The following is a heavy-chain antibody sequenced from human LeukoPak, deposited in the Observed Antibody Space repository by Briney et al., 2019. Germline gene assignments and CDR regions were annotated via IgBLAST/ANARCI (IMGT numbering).Heavy chain of an antibody. D-gene: IGHD5-12*01. V-gene: IGHV4-30-4*01. Sequence: SQTLSLTCTVSGGSISSGDYYWSWIRQPPGTGLEWIGYIYYSGSTYYNPSLKSRVTISVDTSKNQFSLKLGSVTAADTAVYYCARGVVSGYDLGTIDYWGQGTLVTVSS. CDR3: ARGVVSGYDLGTIDY. J-gene: IGHJ4*02. CDR1: GGSISSGDYY. CDR2: IYYSGST.